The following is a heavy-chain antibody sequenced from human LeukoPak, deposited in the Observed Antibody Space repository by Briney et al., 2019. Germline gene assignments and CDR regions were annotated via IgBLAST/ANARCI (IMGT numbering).Heavy chain of an antibody. V-gene: IGHV1-2*06. D-gene: IGHD6-13*01. CDR3: AKVPPSITAAGNWLGP. J-gene: IGHJ5*02. CDR1: GYTFTGYY. Sequence: ASVKVSCKASGYTFTGYYIHWLRQAPGQGLEWMGRINPNTGGTDYAQKFQGRVTMTSDTSITTAYMELSRLTSDDSAIYYCAKVPPSITAAGNWLGPWGQGALVTVSS. CDR2: INPNTGGT.